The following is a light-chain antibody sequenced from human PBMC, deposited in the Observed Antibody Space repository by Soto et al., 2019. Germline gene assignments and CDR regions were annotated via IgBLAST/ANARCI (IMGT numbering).Light chain of an antibody. J-gene: IGKJ1*01. CDR3: QQYNSYSTWT. V-gene: IGKV1-5*01. CDR1: QSLXSR. Sequence: IQMTQSPSTLSASAGDSVTITCRASQSLXSRMAWCEQRPGKAPKILIXDAPSLESGVPSRFRGSGSGTEFTLTISSLQPDDFATYYCQQYNSYSTWTFGQGTKVDI. CDR2: DAP.